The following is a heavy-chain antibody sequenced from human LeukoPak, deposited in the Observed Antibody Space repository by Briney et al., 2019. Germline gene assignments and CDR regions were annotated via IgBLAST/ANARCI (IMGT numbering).Heavy chain of an antibody. V-gene: IGHV3-23*01. CDR1: GFTFSSYA. CDR2: ISGSGGST. J-gene: IGHJ4*02. D-gene: IGHD7-27*01. Sequence: GGSLRLSCAASGFTFSSYAMSWVRQAPGKGLEWVSAISGSGGSTYYADSVKGRFTISRDNAKNTLYLQMNSLRAEDTAVYYCARDRAYWGYFDYWGQGTLVTVSS. CDR3: ARDRAYWGYFDY.